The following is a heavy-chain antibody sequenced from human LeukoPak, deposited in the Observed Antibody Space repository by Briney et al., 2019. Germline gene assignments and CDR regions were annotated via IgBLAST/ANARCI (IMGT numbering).Heavy chain of an antibody. V-gene: IGHV4-30-2*01. CDR2: IYDSGSS. D-gene: IGHD4-17*01. J-gene: IGHJ4*02. Sequence: SETLSLTCAVSGGSISSGGYAWSWIRQPPGKGLEWIRYIYDSGSSHYNPSLKSRVIISADRSKNQFSLRLSSATAADTAVYYCARADYGTIDYWGQGTLVTVSS. CDR1: GGSISSGGYA. CDR3: ARADYGTIDY.